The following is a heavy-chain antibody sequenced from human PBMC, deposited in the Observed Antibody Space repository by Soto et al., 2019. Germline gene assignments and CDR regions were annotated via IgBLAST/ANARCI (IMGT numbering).Heavy chain of an antibody. D-gene: IGHD6-19*01. V-gene: IGHV1-18*01. J-gene: IGHJ4*02. Sequence: QVQLVQSGAEVKKPGASVKVSCKASGYTFTSYDISWVRQAPGQGLEWMGWISGYSGNTNYAQRLHGSVTMPTDTSSSTAYMELRSLRSDDTAVYYCARESSSGWDFDYWGQGTLVTVSS. CDR1: GYTFTSYD. CDR3: ARESSSGWDFDY. CDR2: ISGYSGNT.